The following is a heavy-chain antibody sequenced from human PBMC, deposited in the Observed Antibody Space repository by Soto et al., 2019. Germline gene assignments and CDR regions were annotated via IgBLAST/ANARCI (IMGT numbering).Heavy chain of an antibody. V-gene: IGHV3-7*05. CDR1: GFIFSTHW. J-gene: IGHJ4*02. D-gene: IGHD6-13*01. CDR2: IKYDGSET. CDR3: AAWYRSNWFDY. Sequence: EVQLVESGGGLVQPGGSLRLSCEGSGFIFSTHWMGWVRQAPVKGLEWVANIKYDGSETPYMDSVKGRFTISRDNAKNTLYLQMSSLRVEDTAVYYCAAWYRSNWFDYWGQGTLVTVSS.